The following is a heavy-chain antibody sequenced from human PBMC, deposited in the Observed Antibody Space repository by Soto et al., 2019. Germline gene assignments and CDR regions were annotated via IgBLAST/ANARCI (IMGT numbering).Heavy chain of an antibody. CDR1: GYTFTSYY. CDR2: INPSGGST. V-gene: IGHV1-46*01. Sequence: AKVKVSCTASGYTFTSYYMPWVRQAPGQGLEWMGIINPSGGSTSYAQKFQGRVTMTRDTSTSTVYMELSSLRSEDTAVYYCARSGANYYYGMDVWGQGTTVTVSS. J-gene: IGHJ6*02. CDR3: ARSGANYYYGMDV. D-gene: IGHD3-10*01.